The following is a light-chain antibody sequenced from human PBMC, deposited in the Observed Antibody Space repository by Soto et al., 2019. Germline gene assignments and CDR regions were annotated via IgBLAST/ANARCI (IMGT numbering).Light chain of an antibody. CDR2: KAS. V-gene: IGKV1-5*03. CDR1: QSISTW. Sequence: DIQMTQSPSTLSASVGDRVTITCRASQSISTWLAWYQQKPGKDPKLLIYKASSLESGVPSRFSVSGSGTEFTLTISNLQPDDFATYYCQQYNTYPLTLGGGTTVEIK. J-gene: IGKJ4*01. CDR3: QQYNTYPLT.